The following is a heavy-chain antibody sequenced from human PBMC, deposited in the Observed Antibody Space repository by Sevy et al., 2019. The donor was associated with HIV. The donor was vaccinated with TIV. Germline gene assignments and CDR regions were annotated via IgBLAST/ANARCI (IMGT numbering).Heavy chain of an antibody. V-gene: IGHV4-30-4*01. Sequence: SETLSLTCTVSGGSISSGDYYWSWIRQPPGKGLEWIGYIYYSGSTYYNPSLKSRVTISLDTYKNQFSLKLSSVTAADTAVYYCASDGRLVGLGFDPCGQGTLVTVSS. D-gene: IGHD2-15*01. J-gene: IGHJ5*02. CDR2: IYYSGST. CDR3: ASDGRLVGLGFDP. CDR1: GGSISSGDYY.